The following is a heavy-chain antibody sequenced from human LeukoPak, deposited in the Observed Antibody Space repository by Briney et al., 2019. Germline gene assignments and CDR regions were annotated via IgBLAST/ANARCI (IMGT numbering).Heavy chain of an antibody. V-gene: IGHV1-2*02. J-gene: IGHJ4*02. CDR3: ARAVAARPNFDY. CDR1: GYTFTGYY. D-gene: IGHD6-6*01. Sequence: RASVKVSCKASGYTFTGYYMHWVRQAPGQGLEWMGWINPNSGGTNYAQKFQGRVTMTRDTSINTAYMELSRLRSDDTAVYYCARAVAARPNFDYWGQGTLVTVSS. CDR2: INPNSGGT.